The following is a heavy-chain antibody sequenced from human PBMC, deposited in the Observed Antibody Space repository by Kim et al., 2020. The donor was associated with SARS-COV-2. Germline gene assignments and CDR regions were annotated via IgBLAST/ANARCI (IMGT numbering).Heavy chain of an antibody. Sequence: ASVKVSCKASGYTFTSYYMHWVRQAPGQGLEWVGIINPSGGSTNYAQKFQGRVAMTRDTSTSTVYMELSSLRSEDTAVYYCARKSPRAGEFDYWGQGTLVTVSS. CDR1: GYTFTSYY. CDR2: INPSGGST. J-gene: IGHJ4*02. D-gene: IGHD6-19*01. V-gene: IGHV1-46*01. CDR3: ARKSPRAGEFDY.